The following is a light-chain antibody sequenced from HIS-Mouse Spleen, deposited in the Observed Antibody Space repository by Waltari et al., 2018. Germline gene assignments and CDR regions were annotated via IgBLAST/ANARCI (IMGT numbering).Light chain of an antibody. J-gene: IGKJ4*01. V-gene: IGKV4-1*01. CDR1: QSVLYSSNNKNY. Sequence: DIVMTQSPDSLAVSLGERATINCKSSQSVLYSSNNKNYLAWYQQKPGQPPKRRIYGASTRESGVPDRFSGSGSGTDFTLTISSLQAEDVAVYYCQQYYSTPLTFGGGTKVEIK. CDR2: GAS. CDR3: QQYYSTPLT.